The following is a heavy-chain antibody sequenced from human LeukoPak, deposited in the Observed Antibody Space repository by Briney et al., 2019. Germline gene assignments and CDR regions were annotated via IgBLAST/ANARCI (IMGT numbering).Heavy chain of an antibody. J-gene: IGHJ6*03. D-gene: IGHD2-2*01. V-gene: IGHV5-51*01. CDR2: IYPGDSDT. Sequence: GESLKISCKGSGYSFTSYWIGWLRQMPGKSLEWMGIIYPGDSDTRYSPSFQGQVTISADKSISTAYLQWSSLNASDTAMYYCARHGYVDCSSTSCYAGYYYYYMDVWGKGTTVTVSS. CDR3: ARHGYVDCSSTSCYAGYYYYYMDV. CDR1: GYSFTSYW.